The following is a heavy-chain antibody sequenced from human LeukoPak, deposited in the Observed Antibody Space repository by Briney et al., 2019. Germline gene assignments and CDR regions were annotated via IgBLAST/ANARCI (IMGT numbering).Heavy chain of an antibody. D-gene: IGHD2-15*01. V-gene: IGHV3-49*03. CDR1: GFIFGDYA. CDR2: IRSKAYGGTT. CDR3: TRDGLGYCSGGSCGSAEYFQH. Sequence: GGSLRLSCATSGFIFGDYAMSWFRQAPGKGLEWVGFIRSKAYGGTTEYAASVKGRFTISRDDSKSIAYLQMNSLKTEDTAVYYCTRDGLGYCSGGSCGSAEYFQHWGQGTLVTVSS. J-gene: IGHJ1*01.